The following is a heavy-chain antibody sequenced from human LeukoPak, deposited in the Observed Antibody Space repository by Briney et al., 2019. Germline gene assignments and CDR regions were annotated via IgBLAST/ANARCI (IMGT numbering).Heavy chain of an antibody. V-gene: IGHV3-33*01. CDR3: ARDRGYCSGGSCYSERFDP. CDR1: GFTFSTYG. J-gene: IGHJ5*02. D-gene: IGHD2-15*01. CDR2: IWYDGSNK. Sequence: GRSLRLSCAASGFTFSTYGMHWVRQAPGKGLEWVAVIWYDGSNKYYADSVKGRFTISRDNSKNTLYLQMNSLRAEDTAVYYCARDRGYCSGGSCYSERFDPWGQGTLVTVSS.